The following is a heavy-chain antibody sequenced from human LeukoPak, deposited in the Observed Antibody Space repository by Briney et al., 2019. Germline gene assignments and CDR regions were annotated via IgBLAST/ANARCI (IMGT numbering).Heavy chain of an antibody. CDR3: ARGHTILAY. Sequence: PGGSLRLSCVASGLIFSNYWMSWFRQAPGKGLEWVANIKQDGSEKYYVDSGKGRFTISRDNAKNSLYLQMNSLRAEDTAVYYCARGHTILAYWGQGTLVTVSS. CDR1: GLIFSNYW. CDR2: IKQDGSEK. D-gene: IGHD3-3*01. V-gene: IGHV3-7*01. J-gene: IGHJ4*02.